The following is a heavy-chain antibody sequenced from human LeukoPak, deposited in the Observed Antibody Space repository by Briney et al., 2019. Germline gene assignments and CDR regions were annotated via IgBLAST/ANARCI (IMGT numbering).Heavy chain of an antibody. V-gene: IGHV4-61*02. CDR1: GGSISSGSYY. J-gene: IGHJ5*02. Sequence: PSETLSLTCTISGGSISSGSYYWSWIRQPAGKGLEWIGRIYTSGSTNYNPSLKSRVTISVDTSKNQFSLKLSSVTAADTAVYYCARRHRRGVFDPWGQGTLVTVSS. CDR2: IYTSGST. CDR3: ARRHRRGVFDP.